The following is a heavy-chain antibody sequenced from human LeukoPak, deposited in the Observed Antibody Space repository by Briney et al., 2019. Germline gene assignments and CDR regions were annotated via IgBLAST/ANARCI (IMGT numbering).Heavy chain of an antibody. D-gene: IGHD4-17*01. CDR3: SRGLHDYGDSNYYFDQ. V-gene: IGHV3-49*03. CDR1: GFTFGDDA. CDR2: IRKKGYGETT. J-gene: IGHJ4*02. Sequence: GGSLRLSCTASGFTFGDDACSWFRQAPGKGLEWISFIRKKGYGETTDYAPSVRGRFTISRDDAKSIAYLQMNSLKTEDTALYYCSRGLHDYGDSNYYFDQWGRGTLVTVSS.